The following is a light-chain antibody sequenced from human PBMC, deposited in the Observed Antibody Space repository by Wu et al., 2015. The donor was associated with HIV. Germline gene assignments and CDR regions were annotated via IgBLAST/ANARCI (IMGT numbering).Light chain of an antibody. CDR3: QQLNTYPLT. CDR2: DAS. CDR1: QNINNY. V-gene: IGKV1-9*01. J-gene: IGKJ4*01. Sequence: DIQMTQSPSSLSASIGDRVTLTCRASQNINNYLNWYQQELGKAPKLLIYDASTLQSGVPSRFSGSGSGTEFSLTISSLQPEDFATYYCQQLNTYPLTFGGGPRWRSN.